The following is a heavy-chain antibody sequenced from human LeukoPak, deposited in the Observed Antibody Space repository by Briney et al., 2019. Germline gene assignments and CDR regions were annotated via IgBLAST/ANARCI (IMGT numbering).Heavy chain of an antibody. Sequence: GVLRLSCAASGFTFSSYAMSWVRQAPGRGLEWVSAISGSGGSTYYADSVKGRFTISRDNSKNTLYLQMNSLRAEDTAVYYCAKDRYINTAMVGNNWFDPWGQGTLVTVSS. D-gene: IGHD5-18*01. V-gene: IGHV3-23*01. CDR2: ISGSGGST. J-gene: IGHJ5*02. CDR1: GFTFSSYA. CDR3: AKDRYINTAMVGNNWFDP.